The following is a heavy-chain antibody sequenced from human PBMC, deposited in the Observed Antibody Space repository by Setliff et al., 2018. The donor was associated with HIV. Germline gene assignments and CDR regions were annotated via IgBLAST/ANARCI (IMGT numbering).Heavy chain of an antibody. Sequence: NPSETLSLTCTVSGGSISSNSYYWGWIRQPPGKGLEWIGSIYYSGSTYYNPSLKSRVTISVDTSKNQFSLKLSSVTAADTAVYYCARDGGLDANNAFDIWGQGTMVTVSS. CDR2: IYYSGST. CDR1: GGSISSNSYY. V-gene: IGHV4-39*07. CDR3: ARDGGLDANNAFDI. D-gene: IGHD3-16*01. J-gene: IGHJ3*02.